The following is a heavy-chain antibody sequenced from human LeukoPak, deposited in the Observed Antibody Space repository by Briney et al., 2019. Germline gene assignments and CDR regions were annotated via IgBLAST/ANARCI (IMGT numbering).Heavy chain of an antibody. V-gene: IGHV3-23*01. Sequence: GGSLRLSCTASGFTLSSYEMSWLRQAPGKGLEWVSSIDYSGGDTHYADSVKGRFTISRDNSKNTLYLQMNSLRAEDTAVYYCAKDENHFWSGYYSNYFDPWGQGTLVTVSS. J-gene: IGHJ5*02. CDR2: IDYSGGDT. D-gene: IGHD3-3*02. CDR1: GFTLSSYE. CDR3: AKDENHFWSGYYSNYFDP.